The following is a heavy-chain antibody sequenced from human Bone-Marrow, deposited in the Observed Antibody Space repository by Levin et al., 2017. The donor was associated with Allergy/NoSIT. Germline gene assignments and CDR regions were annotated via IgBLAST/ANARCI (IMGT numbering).Heavy chain of an antibody. J-gene: IGHJ5*02. Sequence: QASETLSLTCAASGFTFSSYAMSWVRQAPGKGLEWVAAISGSGGGAYYADSVKGRFTISRDNSKNTLFLQMNSLRAEDTAVYSCAKDRIAAAFNWFAPWGQGALVTVSS. CDR2: ISGSGGGA. CDR1: GFTFSSYA. CDR3: AKDRIAAAFNWFAP. V-gene: IGHV3-23*01. D-gene: IGHD6-13*01.